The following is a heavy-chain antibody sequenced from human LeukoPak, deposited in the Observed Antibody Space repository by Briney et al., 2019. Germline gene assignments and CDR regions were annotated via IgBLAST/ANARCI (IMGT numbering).Heavy chain of an antibody. CDR2: IYSSGST. D-gene: IGHD6-13*01. V-gene: IGHV4-59*08. J-gene: IGHJ4*02. CDR1: GGSISSYY. CDR3: ARQMSGSSALDY. Sequence: SETLSLTCTVSGGSISSYYWSWLRQPPGKGLEWIGYIYSSGSTNYNPSLKSRVTISVDTSKNQFSLKLSSVTAADTAVFYCARQMSGSSALDYWGQGTLVTVSS.